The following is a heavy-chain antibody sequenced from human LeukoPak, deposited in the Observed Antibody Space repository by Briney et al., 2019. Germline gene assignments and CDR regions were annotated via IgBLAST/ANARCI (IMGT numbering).Heavy chain of an antibody. CDR3: ARAGDFWSGYYVDY. Sequence: PSETLSLTCTVSGGSISSGSYYWSWIRQPPGKGLEWIGRIYTSGSTNYNPSLKSRVTISVDTSKNQFSLKLSSLTAETTAVDYRARAGDFWSGYYVDYWGQGTLVTVPS. CDR1: GGSISSGSYY. CDR2: IYTSGST. V-gene: IGHV4-61*02. J-gene: IGHJ4*02. D-gene: IGHD3-3*01.